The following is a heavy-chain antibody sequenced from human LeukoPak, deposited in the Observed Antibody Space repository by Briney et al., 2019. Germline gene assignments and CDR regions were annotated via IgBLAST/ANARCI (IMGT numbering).Heavy chain of an antibody. CDR1: GFTFSSYW. CDR2: INTDGSST. Sequence: GGSLRLSCAASGFTFSSYWMHWVRQAPGKGLVWVSRINTDGSSTSYADSVKGRFTISRDNAKNTLYLQMNSLRAEDTAVYYCAREANYDFWSGYLPDAFDIWGQGTMVTVSS. V-gene: IGHV3-74*01. D-gene: IGHD3-3*01. J-gene: IGHJ3*02. CDR3: AREANYDFWSGYLPDAFDI.